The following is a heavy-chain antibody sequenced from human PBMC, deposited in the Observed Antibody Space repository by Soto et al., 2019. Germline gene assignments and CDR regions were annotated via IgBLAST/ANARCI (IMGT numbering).Heavy chain of an antibody. CDR3: ASRDPGTSVDY. CDR1: GGSFTSNNW. J-gene: IGHJ4*02. Sequence: SETLSLTCAASGGSFTSNNWWTWVRQPPGQGLEWIGEIYWTGSTDYNPSLKSRVTISLDKSENQFSLKVTSLTAADTAVYYCASRDPGTSVDYWGQGTLVTVSS. D-gene: IGHD1-7*01. CDR2: IYWTGST. V-gene: IGHV4-4*02.